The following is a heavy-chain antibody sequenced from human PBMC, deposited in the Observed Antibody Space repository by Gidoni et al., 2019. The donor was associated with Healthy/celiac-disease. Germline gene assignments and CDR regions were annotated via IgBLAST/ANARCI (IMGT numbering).Heavy chain of an antibody. V-gene: IGHV4-34*01. CDR2: INHSGST. J-gene: IGHJ4*02. CDR3: AGGTVTTVADY. D-gene: IGHD4-4*01. CDR1: GGSFSGSY. Sequence: QVQLQQWGAGLLKPSETLSITCAVYGGSFSGSYWSWIRQPPGKGLEWIGEINHSGSTNYNPSLKSLVTISVDTSKNQFSLKLSSVTAADTAVYYCAGGTVTTVADYWGQGTLVTVSS.